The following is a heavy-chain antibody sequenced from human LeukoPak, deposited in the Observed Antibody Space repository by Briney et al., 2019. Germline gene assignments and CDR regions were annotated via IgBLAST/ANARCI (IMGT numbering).Heavy chain of an antibody. CDR2: ISSNGGST. D-gene: IGHD3-22*01. CDR1: GFTFSGYA. J-gene: IGHJ4*02. V-gene: IGHV3-64D*06. CDR3: VKSYYYDSSGHGFDY. Sequence: GGSVRLSCAASGFTFSGYAIQWVRQAPGKGLEYVSGISSNGGSTYYADSVKGRFTISRDNSKNTLYLQMSSLRAEDTALYYCVKSYYYDSSGHGFDYWGQGTLVAVSS.